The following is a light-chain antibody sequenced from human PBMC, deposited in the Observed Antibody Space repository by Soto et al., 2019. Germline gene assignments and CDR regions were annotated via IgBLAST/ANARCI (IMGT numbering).Light chain of an antibody. J-gene: IGKJ2*01. CDR3: KQFGGSPPYT. CDR2: GAS. V-gene: IGKV3-20*01. CDR1: QSVSSSF. Sequence: EIVLTQSPGTLSLSPGERATLSCRASQSVSSSFLAWYQQKPGQAPRLLIHGASSRATGIPDRFSGSGSGTDFTLTISRLEPEDFAVYYCKQFGGSPPYTFGQGTKVDIK.